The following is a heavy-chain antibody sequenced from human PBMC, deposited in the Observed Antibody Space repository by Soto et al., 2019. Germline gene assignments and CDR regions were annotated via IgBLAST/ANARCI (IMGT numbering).Heavy chain of an antibody. J-gene: IGHJ6*02. CDR3: ARVPERGVNPRSLYYYYYGMDV. CDR1: GFTFSSYG. D-gene: IGHD3-10*01. Sequence: GGSLRLSCAASGFTFSSYGMHWVRQAPGKGLEWVAVIWYDGSNKYYADSVKGRFTISRDNSKNTLYLQMNSLRAEDTAVYYCARVPERGVNPRSLYYYYYGMDVWGQGTTVTVSS. V-gene: IGHV3-33*01. CDR2: IWYDGSNK.